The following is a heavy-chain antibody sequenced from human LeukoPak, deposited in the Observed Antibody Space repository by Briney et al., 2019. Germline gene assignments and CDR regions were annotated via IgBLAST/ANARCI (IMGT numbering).Heavy chain of an antibody. D-gene: IGHD2-2*01. Sequence: GESLKISCKGSGYTFTGYYMYWVRQAPGQGLEWMGWINPNTGGTNYAQKFQGRVSMTRDTSINTAYMDLTNLRSDDTAIFYCARVKKLMPEFEFWGQGTLVTVSS. CDR3: ARVKKLMPEFEF. V-gene: IGHV1-2*02. CDR2: INPNTGGT. J-gene: IGHJ4*02. CDR1: GYTFTGYY.